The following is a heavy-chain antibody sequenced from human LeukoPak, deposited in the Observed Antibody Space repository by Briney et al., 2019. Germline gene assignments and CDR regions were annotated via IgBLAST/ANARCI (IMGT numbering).Heavy chain of an antibody. CDR3: TRDTGCSGGTCYSFYDS. V-gene: IGHV3-7*01. CDR1: GFTFSTYW. CDR2: IKEDGSEK. Sequence: PGGSLRLSYAASGFTFSTYWMTWVRQAPGKGLEWVANIKEDGSEKYYVDSVKGRFTISRDNAKNSLYLQMNTLRAEDTAVYYCTRDTGCSGGTCYSFYDSWGQGTLVTVSS. J-gene: IGHJ4*02. D-gene: IGHD2-15*01.